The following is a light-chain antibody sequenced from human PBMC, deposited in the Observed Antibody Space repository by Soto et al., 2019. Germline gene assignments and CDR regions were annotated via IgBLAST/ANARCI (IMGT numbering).Light chain of an antibody. J-gene: IGLJ2*01. CDR2: EVT. V-gene: IGLV2-8*01. CDR3: SSYGGNNNLL. CDR1: SSDVGGYDY. Sequence: QSVLTQPPSASGSPGQSVAISCTGTSSDVGGYDYVSWYQQHPGKAPKLMIYEVTKRPSGVPDRFSGSKSGNTASLTVSGLQAEDEADYYCSSYGGNNNLLFGGGTXVTVL.